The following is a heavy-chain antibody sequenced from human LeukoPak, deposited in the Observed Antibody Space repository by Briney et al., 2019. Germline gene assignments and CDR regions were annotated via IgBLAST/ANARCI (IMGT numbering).Heavy chain of an antibody. CDR1: GFTFSSYG. CDR2: ISSDISNK. Sequence: GRSLRLSCAASGFTFSSYGMHWVRQAPGKGLDWVAVISSDISNKYYADSVKGRFTISRDNSKNTLYLQMNSLRAEDTAVYYCAKDYNRAYYYGSGFDYWGQGTLVTVSS. V-gene: IGHV3-30*18. CDR3: AKDYNRAYYYGSGFDY. D-gene: IGHD3-10*01. J-gene: IGHJ4*02.